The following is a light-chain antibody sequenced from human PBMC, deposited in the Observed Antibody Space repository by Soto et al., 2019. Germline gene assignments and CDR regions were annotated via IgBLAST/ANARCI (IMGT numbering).Light chain of an antibody. CDR3: QKYNGDPFT. J-gene: IGKJ3*01. CDR2: AAS. Sequence: DSQMTQSPSSLSASVGDRVTITCRASLGISNYLAWYQQKPGKVPRLLIYAASTLHSGVPSRFSGSRSGTDFTLTISSLQPEDVATYYGQKYNGDPFTFGPGTKVDIK. V-gene: IGKV1-27*01. CDR1: LGISNY.